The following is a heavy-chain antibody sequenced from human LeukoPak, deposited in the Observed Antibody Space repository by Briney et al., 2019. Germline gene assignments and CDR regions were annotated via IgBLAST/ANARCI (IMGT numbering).Heavy chain of an antibody. J-gene: IGHJ4*02. CDR3: AKQLGYCSDGSCYFPY. D-gene: IGHD2-15*01. CDR1: GFTFSSYA. Sequence: GGSLRLSCAASGFTFSSYAMSWVRQAPGKELEWVSAISGSGGSTYYADSVKGRFTISRDNSKNTLYLQMNSLRAEDTAVYYCAKQLGYCSDGSCYFPYWGQGTLVTVSS. CDR2: ISGSGGST. V-gene: IGHV3-23*01.